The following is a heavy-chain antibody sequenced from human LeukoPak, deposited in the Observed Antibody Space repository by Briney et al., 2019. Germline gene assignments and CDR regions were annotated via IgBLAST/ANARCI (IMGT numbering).Heavy chain of an antibody. J-gene: IGHJ6*02. D-gene: IGHD3-22*01. CDR1: GFTFSSYA. Sequence: PGASLRLSCAASGFTFSSYAMSWVRQAPGKGLEWVSAISGSGGSTYYADSVKGRFTISRDNANNSLYLQMNSLRAEDTAVYYCARSIGYYYTMDVWGQGTTVTVSS. CDR3: ARSIGYYYTMDV. CDR2: ISGSGGST. V-gene: IGHV3-23*01.